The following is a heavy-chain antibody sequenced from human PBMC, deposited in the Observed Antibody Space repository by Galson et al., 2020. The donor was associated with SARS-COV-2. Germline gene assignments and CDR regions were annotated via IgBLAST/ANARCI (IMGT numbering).Heavy chain of an antibody. CDR1: GYSFTSYR. CDR2: IHPSDSYT. J-gene: IGHJ2*01. D-gene: IGHD2-8*02. Sequence: PGESPKPPCHGPGYSFTSYRLSWVRQIPGQGLERMGRIHPSDSYTTHSPSLQCHVTISADKSISPASLQWSSLKAADTAMYDCAILVYPPNCYFDLWGRGTLVTVSS. CDR3: AILVYPPNCYFDL. V-gene: IGHV5-10-1*01.